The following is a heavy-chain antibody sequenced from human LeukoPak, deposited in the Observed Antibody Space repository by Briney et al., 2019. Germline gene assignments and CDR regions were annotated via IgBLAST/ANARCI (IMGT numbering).Heavy chain of an antibody. V-gene: IGHV5-51*01. D-gene: IGHD3-9*01. J-gene: IGHJ6*02. Sequence: GESLKISCKGSGYSFTSYWIGWVRQMPGKGLEWMGIIYPGDSDTRYSPSFQGQVTISADKSISTAYLQWSSLKASDTAMYYCARPSKEGLTGDSESYGMDVWGQGTTVTVSS. CDR2: IYPGDSDT. CDR1: GYSFTSYW. CDR3: ARPSKEGLTGDSESYGMDV.